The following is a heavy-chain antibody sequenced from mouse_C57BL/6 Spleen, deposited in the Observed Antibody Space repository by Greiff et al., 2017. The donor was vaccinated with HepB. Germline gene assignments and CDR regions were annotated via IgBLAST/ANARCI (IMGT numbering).Heavy chain of an antibody. CDR1: GYTFTSYG. CDR2: IYPRSGNT. V-gene: IGHV1-81*01. D-gene: IGHD1-1*01. CDR3: ARWGYCGSSFYAMGY. J-gene: IGHJ4*01. Sequence: QVQLQQSGAELARPGASVKLSCKASGYTFTSYGISWVKQRTGQGLEWIGEIYPRSGNTYYNEKFKGKATLTADKSSSTAYMELRSLTSEDSAVYFGARWGYCGSSFYAMGYWGQGTSVTVSS.